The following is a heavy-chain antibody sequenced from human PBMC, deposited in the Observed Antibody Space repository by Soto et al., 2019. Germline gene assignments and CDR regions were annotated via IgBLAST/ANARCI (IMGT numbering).Heavy chain of an antibody. D-gene: IGHD2-21*01. CDR3: ARAKAVVIAALDI. V-gene: IGHV3-23*01. CDR1: GFMFNNSA. CDR2: VSDNGGSRGGT. Sequence: GGSLRLSCKASGFMFNNSAMTWVRQAPGQGLQWVASVSDNGGSRGGTYYADSVKGRFTISRDNSKNTLYLQLDSLTGADTAVYYCARAKAVVIAALDIWGQGTVVTVSS. J-gene: IGHJ3*02.